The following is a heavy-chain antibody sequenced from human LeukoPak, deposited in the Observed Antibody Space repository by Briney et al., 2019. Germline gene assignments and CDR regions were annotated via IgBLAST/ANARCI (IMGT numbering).Heavy chain of an antibody. CDR2: IYYSGNT. J-gene: IGHJ4*02. CDR1: GGSISGSY. Sequence: SETLSLTCTVSGGSISGSYWSWIRQPPGKGLEWIGYIYYSGNTNYNPSLKSRVTISVDTSKNQFSPKLNSVTAADTAVYYCARHSNDYRSFPLDYWGQGTLVTVSS. V-gene: IGHV4-59*08. CDR3: ARHSNDYRSFPLDY. D-gene: IGHD4-11*01.